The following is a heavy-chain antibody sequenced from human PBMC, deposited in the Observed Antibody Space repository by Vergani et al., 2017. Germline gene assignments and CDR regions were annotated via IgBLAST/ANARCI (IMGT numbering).Heavy chain of an antibody. D-gene: IGHD2-2*01. Sequence: EVQMVESGGGLVKPGGSLRLSCVASGFTFSHYSMNWVRQAPGKGLEWVSAISGSGGSTYYADSVKGRFTISRDNSKNTLYLQMNSLRAEDTAVYYCAKGVCSSTICYEMDVWGKGTTVTVSS. J-gene: IGHJ6*04. V-gene: IGHV3-23*04. CDR2: ISGSGGST. CDR3: AKGVCSSTICYEMDV. CDR1: GFTFSHYS.